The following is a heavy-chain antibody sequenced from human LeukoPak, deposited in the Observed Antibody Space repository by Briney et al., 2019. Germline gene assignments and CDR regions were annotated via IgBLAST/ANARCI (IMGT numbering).Heavy chain of an antibody. V-gene: IGHV1-8*01. CDR1: GYTFTSYD. CDR3: ARGRGKSSGWYASHDY. CDR2: MNPNRGNT. Sequence: ASVKVSCKASGYTFTSYDINWVRQATGQGLEWMGWMNPNRGNTGYAQKFQGRVTMTRNTSISTAYMELSSLRSEDTAVYYCARGRGKSSGWYASHDYWGQGTLVTVSS. D-gene: IGHD6-19*01. J-gene: IGHJ4*02.